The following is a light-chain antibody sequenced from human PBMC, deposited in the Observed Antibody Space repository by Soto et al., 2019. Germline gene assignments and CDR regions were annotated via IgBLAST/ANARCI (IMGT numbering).Light chain of an antibody. CDR2: GTS. CDR3: QDYGTSPYT. V-gene: IGKV3-20*01. CDR1: QSLSSF. J-gene: IGKJ2*01. Sequence: EIVLTQSPGTLSLSPGERATFSCRASQSLSSFFAWYQQRPGQPPKLLIYGTSTRAPGVPDRFSGGGSGRAFPLTITRLEPDDSAVYFCQDYGTSPYTFGQGTKLDI.